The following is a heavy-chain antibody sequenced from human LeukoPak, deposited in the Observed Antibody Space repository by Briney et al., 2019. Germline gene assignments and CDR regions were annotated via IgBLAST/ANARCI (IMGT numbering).Heavy chain of an antibody. CDR1: GGSISRYY. J-gene: IGHJ5*02. CDR2: IYGSGST. V-gene: IGHV4-59*01. Sequence: PSETLSLTCTVSGGSISRYYWSWIRQPPGKGLEWIGYIYGSGSTNYHPSLKGRVTISADTSKNHFSLKLNSVTAADTAVYYCARGYSRSWYQAVVFIWFDPWGQGTLVTVSS. CDR3: ARGYSRSWYQAVVFIWFDP. D-gene: IGHD6-13*01.